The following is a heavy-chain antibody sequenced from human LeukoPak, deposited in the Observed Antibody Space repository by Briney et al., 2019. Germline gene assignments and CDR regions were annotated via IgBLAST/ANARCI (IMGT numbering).Heavy chain of an antibody. D-gene: IGHD5-12*01. J-gene: IGHJ4*02. V-gene: IGHV3-21*01. CDR2: ISSSSSYI. CDR3: ARVLRGYASYEGN. CDR1: GFTFSSYS. Sequence: GGSLRLSCAASGFTFSSYSMNWVRQAPGKGLEWVSSISSSSSYIYYADSVRGRFTISRDNTKNSLYLQMNNLRAEDTAVYYCARVLRGYASYEGNWGQGTLVTVSS.